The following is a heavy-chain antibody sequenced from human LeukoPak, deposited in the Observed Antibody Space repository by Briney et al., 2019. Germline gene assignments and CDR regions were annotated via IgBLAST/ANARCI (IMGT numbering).Heavy chain of an antibody. J-gene: IGHJ4*02. CDR1: GGTFSSYA. Sequence: ASVKVSCKASGGTFSSYAISWVRQAPGQGLEWMGGIIPIFGTANYAQKFQGRVTITTDESTSTAYMELSSLRSEDTAVYYCAKVGHDFWSSYYSFDYWGQGTLVTVSS. CDR3: AKVGHDFWSSYYSFDY. V-gene: IGHV1-69*05. CDR2: IIPIFGTA. D-gene: IGHD3-3*01.